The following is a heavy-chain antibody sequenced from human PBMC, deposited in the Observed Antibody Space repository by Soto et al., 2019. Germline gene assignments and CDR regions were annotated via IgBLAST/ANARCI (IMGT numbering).Heavy chain of an antibody. CDR3: AHRPRSRYPNFDFDY. CDR2: IYWDDDK. J-gene: IGHJ4*02. D-gene: IGHD3-9*01. CDR1: GFSLSTSGVG. V-gene: IGHV2-5*02. Sequence: QITLKESGPTLVKPTQTLTLTCTFSGFSLSTSGVGVGWIRQPPGKALEWLALIYWDDDKRYSPSLKSRLTITKDTPKNQVVLTMTNMDPVDTATYYCAHRPRSRYPNFDFDYWGQGTLVTVSS.